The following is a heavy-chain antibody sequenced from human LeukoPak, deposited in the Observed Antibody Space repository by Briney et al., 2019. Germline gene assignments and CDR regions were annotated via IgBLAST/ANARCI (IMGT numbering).Heavy chain of an antibody. CDR2: IYPGDSDT. J-gene: IGHJ4*02. D-gene: IGHD2-2*01. V-gene: IGHV5-51*01. CDR1: GYSFTSYW. Sequence: GESLKISCKGSGYSFTSYWIGWVRQMPGKGLEWMGFIYPGDSDTRYSPPFQGQVTISADKSISTAYLQWSSLKASDTAMYYCASQTEHCSSTSCSSFDYWGQGTLVTVSS. CDR3: ASQTEHCSSTSCSSFDY.